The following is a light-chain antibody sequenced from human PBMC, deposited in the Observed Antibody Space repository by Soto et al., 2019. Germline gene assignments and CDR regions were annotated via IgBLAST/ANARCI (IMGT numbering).Light chain of an antibody. CDR2: DAS. CDR3: QQYDNLPLT. V-gene: IGKV1-33*01. J-gene: IGKJ4*01. CDR1: QSISSY. Sequence: DIQMTQSPSSLSASVGDRVTITCRASQSISSYLNWYQQKPGKAPKLLIYDASHLETGVPSRFSGSGSGTDFPFTISSLQPEDIATYYCQQYDNLPLTFGGGTKVDIK.